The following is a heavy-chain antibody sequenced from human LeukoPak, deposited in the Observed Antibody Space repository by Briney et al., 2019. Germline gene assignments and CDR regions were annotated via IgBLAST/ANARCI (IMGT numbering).Heavy chain of an antibody. V-gene: IGHV3-66*01. CDR2: IYSGGST. D-gene: IGHD6-19*01. CDR3: ARAYSSGWTYYFDY. J-gene: IGHJ4*02. Sequence: PGGSLRLSCAASEFTVSSNYMSWVRQAPGKGLEWVSVIYSGGSTYYADSVKGRCTISRDNSKNTLYLQMNSLRAEDTAVYFCARAYSSGWTYYFDYWGQGTLVTVSS. CDR1: EFTVSSNY.